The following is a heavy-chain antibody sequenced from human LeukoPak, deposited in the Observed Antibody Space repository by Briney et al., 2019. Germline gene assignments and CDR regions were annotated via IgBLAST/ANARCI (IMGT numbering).Heavy chain of an antibody. Sequence: SETLSLTCTVSTYSIGSGYYWGWIRQPPGKGLEWIGNIYHNGNTYHNPSLKSRVTISVDTSKKQFSLKLRTATAADTAVYYCARIEAVTRGYNHAYYFDYWGQGTLVTVSS. D-gene: IGHD5-18*01. CDR2: IYHNGNT. V-gene: IGHV4-38-2*02. CDR1: TYSIGSGYY. CDR3: ARIEAVTRGYNHAYYFDY. J-gene: IGHJ4*02.